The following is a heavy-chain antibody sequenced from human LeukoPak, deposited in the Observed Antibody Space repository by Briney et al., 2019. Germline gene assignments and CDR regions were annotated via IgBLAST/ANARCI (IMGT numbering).Heavy chain of an antibody. Sequence: PGGSLRLSCRVSGFTFNSYSMNWVRQAPGKGLEWVASILGSGTEMFYADPLKGRFTISRDNSENSLFLQMNSLRVEDTAVYYCAKVQSDIVGAVFFAFDVWGQGTLVTVSS. V-gene: IGHV3-21*06. CDR3: AKVQSDIVGAVFFAFDV. D-gene: IGHD1-26*01. CDR1: GFTFNSYS. CDR2: ILGSGTEM. J-gene: IGHJ3*01.